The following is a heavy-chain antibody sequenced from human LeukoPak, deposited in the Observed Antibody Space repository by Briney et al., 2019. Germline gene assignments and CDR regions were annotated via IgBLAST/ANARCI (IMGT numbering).Heavy chain of an antibody. Sequence: GGSLRLSCAASGFTFSSYAMSWVRQAPGKGLEWVSAISGSGGSTYYADSVKGRFTISRDNSKNTLYLQMNSLRAEDTAVYYCAKAYCSGGSCPPYYYCGMDVWGQGTTVTVSS. CDR2: ISGSGGST. CDR1: GFTFSSYA. CDR3: AKAYCSGGSCPPYYYCGMDV. J-gene: IGHJ6*02. V-gene: IGHV3-23*01. D-gene: IGHD2-15*01.